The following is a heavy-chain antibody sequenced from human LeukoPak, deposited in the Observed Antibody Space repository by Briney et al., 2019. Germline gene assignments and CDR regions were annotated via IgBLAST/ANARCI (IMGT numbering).Heavy chain of an antibody. Sequence: PSETLSLTRTVSGGSISSYYRSWIRQPAGKGLEWIGRIYTSGSTNYNPSLKSRVTMSVDTSKNQFSLKLSSVTAADTAVYYCARGRFLEPYYFDYWGQGTPVTVSS. CDR3: ARGRFLEPYYFDY. D-gene: IGHD3-3*01. CDR2: IYTSGST. CDR1: GGSISSYY. V-gene: IGHV4-4*07. J-gene: IGHJ4*02.